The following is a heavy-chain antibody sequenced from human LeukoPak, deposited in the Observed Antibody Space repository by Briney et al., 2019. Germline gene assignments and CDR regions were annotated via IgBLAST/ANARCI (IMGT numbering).Heavy chain of an antibody. J-gene: IGHJ5*02. CDR1: GASISSSSRADYFF. V-gene: IGHV4-39*01. CDR3: ARPLYNSWDRFDP. Sequence: NPSETLSLTCTVSGASISSSSRADYFFWGWIRQAPGKGLEWIGSIDYSGHTYYNPSLKTRATISVDTPKNQFSLSLRSVTAADTAVYYCARPLYNSWDRFDPWGQGTLITV. D-gene: IGHD3-16*01. CDR2: IDYSGHT.